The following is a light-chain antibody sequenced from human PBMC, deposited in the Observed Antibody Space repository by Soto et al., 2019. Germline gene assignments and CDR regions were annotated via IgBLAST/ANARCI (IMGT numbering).Light chain of an antibody. CDR2: DAS. Sequence: IPVTQSPSTLSAPVVDRVTFTCRAIHTISIWLAWYQQKPGKAPKVLIYDASSLQSGVPSRFSGSGSGTEFTLTISSLQPEDFAIYYCQQYNSYSPWTFGQGTKVDIK. CDR1: HTISIW. CDR3: QQYNSYSPWT. J-gene: IGKJ1*01. V-gene: IGKV1-5*01.